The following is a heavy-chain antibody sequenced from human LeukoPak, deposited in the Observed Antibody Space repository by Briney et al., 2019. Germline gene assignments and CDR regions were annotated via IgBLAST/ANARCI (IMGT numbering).Heavy chain of an antibody. D-gene: IGHD5-18*01. J-gene: IGHJ4*02. CDR3: ARRSNKGPYSYITNDY. CDR1: GASISNSDYY. Sequence: SETLSLTCTVSGASISNSDYYWAWIRRPPGKGLEWIGSVDYSGGTYYNPSLKGRVTIAVDTSQKQVSLKGNPVTAADTAVYYCARRSNKGPYSYITNDYWGQGTLVTVSS. CDR2: VDYSGGT. V-gene: IGHV4-39*01.